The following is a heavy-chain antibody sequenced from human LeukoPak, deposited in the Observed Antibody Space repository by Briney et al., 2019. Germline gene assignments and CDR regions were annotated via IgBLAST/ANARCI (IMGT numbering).Heavy chain of an antibody. J-gene: IGHJ4*02. Sequence: RASVKVSCKASGGTFSSYAISWVRQAPGQGLEWMGWISAYNGNTNYAQKLQGRVTMTTDTSTSTAYMELRSLRSDDTAVYYCARGRSEWGSSWVPFDYWGQGTLVTVSS. CDR1: GGTFSSYA. V-gene: IGHV1-18*01. CDR3: ARGRSEWGSSWVPFDY. CDR2: ISAYNGNT. D-gene: IGHD6-13*01.